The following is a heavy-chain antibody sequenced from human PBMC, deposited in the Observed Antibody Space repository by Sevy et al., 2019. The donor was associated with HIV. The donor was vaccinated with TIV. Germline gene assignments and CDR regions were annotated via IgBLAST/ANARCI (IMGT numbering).Heavy chain of an antibody. D-gene: IGHD5-18*01. V-gene: IGHV3-30-3*01. CDR2: ISYDGSNK. CDR3: ARGDEDTAMVTTRYYYGMDV. J-gene: IGHJ6*02. Sequence: GGSLRLSCAASGFTFSSYAMHWVRQAPGKGLEWVAVISYDGSNKYYADSVKGRFTISRDNSKNTLYLQMNSLRAEDTAVYYCARGDEDTAMVTTRYYYGMDVWGQGTTVTVSS. CDR1: GFTFSSYA.